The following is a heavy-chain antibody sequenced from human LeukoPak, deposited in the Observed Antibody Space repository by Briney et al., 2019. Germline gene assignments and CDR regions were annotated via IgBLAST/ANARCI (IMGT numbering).Heavy chain of an antibody. J-gene: IGHJ5*02. CDR1: GDSITSDY. CDR2: VYASGDT. D-gene: IGHD3-3*01. Sequence: SETLSLTCTVFGDSITSDYCSWIRQPAGKGLEWIGRVYASGDTNYNPSLESRVTMSVDTSKKQFSLKLSSVTAADTAVYYCAREGPRIVGVVPRFDPWGQGTLVTVSS. V-gene: IGHV4-4*07. CDR3: AREGPRIVGVVPRFDP.